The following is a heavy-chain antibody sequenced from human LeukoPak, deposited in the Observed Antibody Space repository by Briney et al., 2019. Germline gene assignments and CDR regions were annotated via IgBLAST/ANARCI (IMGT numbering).Heavy chain of an antibody. CDR1: GGSISSGSYY. Sequence: SETLSLTCTVSGGSISSGSYYWSWIRQPAGKGLEWIGRIYTSGSTNYNPSLKSRVTISVDTSKNQFSLKLSSVTAADTAVYYCATPYGGISSGDFDYWGQGTLVTVSS. J-gene: IGHJ4*02. V-gene: IGHV4-61*02. D-gene: IGHD4-23*01. CDR2: IYTSGST. CDR3: ATPYGGISSGDFDY.